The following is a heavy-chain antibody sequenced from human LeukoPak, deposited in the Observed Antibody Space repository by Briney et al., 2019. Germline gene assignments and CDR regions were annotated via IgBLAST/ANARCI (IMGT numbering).Heavy chain of an antibody. D-gene: IGHD2-15*01. J-gene: IGHJ4*02. CDR3: AKSPPYCSGGSCYTGPNYFDY. Sequence: PGGSLRLSCAASGFTFSSYAMSWVRQAPGKGLEWVSAISGSGGSTYYADSVKGRFTISRDNSKNTLYLQMNSLRAEDTAVYYCAKSPPYCSGGSCYTGPNYFDYWGQGTLVTVSS. CDR2: ISGSGGST. CDR1: GFTFSSYA. V-gene: IGHV3-23*01.